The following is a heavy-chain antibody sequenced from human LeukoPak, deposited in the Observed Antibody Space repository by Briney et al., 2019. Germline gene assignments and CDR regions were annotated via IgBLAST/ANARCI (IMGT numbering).Heavy chain of an antibody. CDR3: ARVDMATITFTPFDF. J-gene: IGHJ4*02. CDR2: IIPVFQTP. CDR1: GGTFSSYA. D-gene: IGHD5-24*01. Sequence: GASVKVSCKASGGTFSSYAITWVRQAPGQGLEWIGGIIPVFQTPNYAQNFRGRVTITTDESTRTAYMELSRLTSDDTAVYYCARVDMATITFTPFDFWGQGTLVIVSS. V-gene: IGHV1-69*05.